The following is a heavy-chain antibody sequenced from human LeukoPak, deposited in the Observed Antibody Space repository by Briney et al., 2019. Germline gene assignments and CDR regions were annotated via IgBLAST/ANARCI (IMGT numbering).Heavy chain of an antibody. D-gene: IGHD3-10*01. Sequence: PGGSLRLSCAASGFTFSSYSMNWVRQAPGKGLEWVSSISSSSSYIYYADSVKGRFTISRDNAKNSLYLQMNSLRAEDTAVYYCARDKDDYGSGNHWLDPWGQGTLVTVSS. CDR2: ISSSSSYI. CDR1: GFTFSSYS. V-gene: IGHV3-21*04. CDR3: ARDKDDYGSGNHWLDP. J-gene: IGHJ5*02.